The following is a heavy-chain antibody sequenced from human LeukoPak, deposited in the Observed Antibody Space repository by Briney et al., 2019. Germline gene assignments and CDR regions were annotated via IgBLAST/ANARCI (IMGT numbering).Heavy chain of an antibody. D-gene: IGHD4-23*01. CDR1: GFTFSSYA. Sequence: GGSLRLSCAASGFTFSSYAMNWVRQAPGKGLEWVSAISGSGDSTYYADSVKGRFTISRDNSKNTLYLQMNSLRAGDTAVYYCAKDGGTFYYYMDVWGKGTTVTVSS. J-gene: IGHJ6*03. CDR2: ISGSGDST. CDR3: AKDGGTFYYYMDV. V-gene: IGHV3-23*01.